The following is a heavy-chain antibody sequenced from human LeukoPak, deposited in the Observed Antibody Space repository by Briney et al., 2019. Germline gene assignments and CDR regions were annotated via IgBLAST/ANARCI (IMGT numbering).Heavy chain of an antibody. Sequence: FVKVSCKAYGSTFATAGLQWVRQARGQRLEWIGWIIVGSGNTKYAQAFQQRVIISRDMSTGTAYMELSSLRSEDTAVYYCAADSSHGSSWDSWGEGTLVTVSS. D-gene: IGHD3-10*01. V-gene: IGHV1-58*01. CDR2: IIVGSGNT. CDR3: AADSSHGSSWDS. J-gene: IGHJ4*02. CDR1: GSTFATAG.